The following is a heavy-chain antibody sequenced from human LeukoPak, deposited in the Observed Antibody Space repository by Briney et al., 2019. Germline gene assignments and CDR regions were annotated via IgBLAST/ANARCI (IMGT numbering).Heavy chain of an antibody. J-gene: IGHJ6*02. CDR3: AKSAVAGTNYYYGMDV. CDR2: ISWDGGST. Sequence: GGSLRLSCAASGFTFDDYTMHWVRQALGKGLEWVSLISWDGGSTYYADSVKGRFTISRDNSKNSLYLQMNSLRTEDTALYYCAKSAVAGTNYYYGMDVWGQGTTVTVSS. CDR1: GFTFDDYT. V-gene: IGHV3-43*01. D-gene: IGHD6-19*01.